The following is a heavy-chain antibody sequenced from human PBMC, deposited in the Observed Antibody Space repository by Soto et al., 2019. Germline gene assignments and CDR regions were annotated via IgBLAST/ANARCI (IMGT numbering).Heavy chain of an antibody. CDR1: GGSISSGGYY. V-gene: IGHV4-30-4*01. CDR2: VYYSGST. CDR3: ARVCDFWSGYPLYYYYGMDV. J-gene: IGHJ6*02. D-gene: IGHD3-3*01. Sequence: QVQLQESGPGLVKPSQTLSLTCTVSGGSISSGGYYWGWIRQPPGNGLEWIGYVYYSGSTYYNPSLKRRVTISVDTSKNQFSLKLSSVTAADTAVYYCARVCDFWSGYPLYYYYGMDVWGQGTTVTVSS.